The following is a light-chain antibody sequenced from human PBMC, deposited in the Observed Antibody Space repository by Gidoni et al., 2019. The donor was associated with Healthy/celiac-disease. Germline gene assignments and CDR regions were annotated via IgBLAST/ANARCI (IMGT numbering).Light chain of an antibody. V-gene: IGLV3-1*01. J-gene: IGLJ2*01. CDR3: QAWDSSTLVV. CDR1: NLGDKY. Sequence: SYELTQPPSVSVSPGQTASITCPGDNLGDKYACWYQQKPGQSTVLVIYQDSKRPSGIPERFSGSNSGNTATLTISGTQAMDEADYYCQAWDSSTLVVFGGGTKLTVL. CDR2: QDS.